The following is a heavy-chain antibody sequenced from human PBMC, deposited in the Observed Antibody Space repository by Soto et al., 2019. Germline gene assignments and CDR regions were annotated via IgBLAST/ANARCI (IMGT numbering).Heavy chain of an antibody. Sequence: LRLSCAASGFTFSSYGMHWVRQAPGKGLEWVAVISYDGSNKYYADSVKGRFTISRDNSKNTLYLQMNSLRAEDTAVYYCAKVDDFWSGYYSDWGQGTLVTVSS. CDR2: ISYDGSNK. J-gene: IGHJ4*02. CDR3: AKVDDFWSGYYSD. D-gene: IGHD3-3*01. CDR1: GFTFSSYG. V-gene: IGHV3-30*18.